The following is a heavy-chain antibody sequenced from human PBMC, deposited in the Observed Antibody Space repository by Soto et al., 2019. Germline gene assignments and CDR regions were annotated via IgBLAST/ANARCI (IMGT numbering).Heavy chain of an antibody. CDR1: GYTFTGYA. V-gene: IGHV1-3*05. Sequence: QVQLVQSGAEEKKPGASVKVSCKASGYTFTGYAMHWVRQAPGQRLEGMGWINAGNGNTKYSQKFQGRVTITRDTSASPAHMELSSLRSEDTAVYYCARAVAVAADFDYWGQGTLVTVSS. CDR3: ARAVAVAADFDY. J-gene: IGHJ4*02. CDR2: INAGNGNT. D-gene: IGHD6-19*01.